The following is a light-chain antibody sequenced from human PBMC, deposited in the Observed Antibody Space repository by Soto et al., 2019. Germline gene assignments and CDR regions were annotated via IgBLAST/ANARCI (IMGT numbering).Light chain of an antibody. CDR2: GAS. Sequence: EIVMTQSPATLSVSPGERATLSCRASLSMSTHLAWYQQKPGQAPRLLIFGASSRATGIPDRFSGSGSGTDFTLTISRLEPEDFAVYYCQQYGRSVPITFGQGTRLEIK. J-gene: IGKJ5*01. CDR3: QQYGRSVPIT. CDR1: LSMSTH. V-gene: IGKV3-20*01.